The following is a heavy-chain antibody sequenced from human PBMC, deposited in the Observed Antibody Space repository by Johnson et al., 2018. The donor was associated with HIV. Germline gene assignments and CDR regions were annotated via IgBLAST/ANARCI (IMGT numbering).Heavy chain of an antibody. J-gene: IGHJ3*02. D-gene: IGHD6-19*01. CDR3: ASEGLAGNAFDI. Sequence: VQLVESGGGLVKPGGSLRLSCAASGINVSSIYMSWVRQAPGKGLEWVAVISYDGSEKYYVDSVKGRFTISRDNAKNSLYLQMNSLRAEDTAVYYCASEGLAGNAFDIWGQGTMVTVSS. V-gene: IGHV3-7*01. CDR1: GINVSSIY. CDR2: ISYDGSEK.